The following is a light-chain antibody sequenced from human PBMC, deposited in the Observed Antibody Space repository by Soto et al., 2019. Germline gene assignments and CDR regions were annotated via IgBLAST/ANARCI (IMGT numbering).Light chain of an antibody. CDR3: QQRINWPKT. J-gene: IGKJ4*01. Sequence: EIVLTQSPATLSLSPGERATLSCRASQSVSSYLAWYQQKPGQAPRLLIYDASDRATGIPARFSGGGSGTDFTLTISSLEPEDFAVYYCQQRINWPKTFGGGTKVEIK. CDR1: QSVSSY. V-gene: IGKV3-11*01. CDR2: DAS.